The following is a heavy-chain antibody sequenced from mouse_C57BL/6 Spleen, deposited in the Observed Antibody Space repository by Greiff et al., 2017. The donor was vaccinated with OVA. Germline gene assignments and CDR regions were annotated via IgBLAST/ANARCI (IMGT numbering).Heavy chain of an antibody. Sequence: VQLQQSGPELVKPGASVKMSCKASGYTFTSYVMHWVKQKPGQGLEWIGYIYPYNDGTKYNEKFKGKATLTSDKSSSTAYMELSSLTSEDSAVYYSASSSTMVTTPFAYWGQGTLVTVSA. D-gene: IGHD2-2*01. CDR2: IYPYNDGT. V-gene: IGHV1-14*01. CDR1: GYTFTSYV. CDR3: ASSSTMVTTPFAY. J-gene: IGHJ3*01.